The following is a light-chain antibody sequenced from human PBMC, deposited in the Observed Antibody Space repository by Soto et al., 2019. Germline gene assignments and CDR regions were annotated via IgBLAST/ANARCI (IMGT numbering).Light chain of an antibody. CDR1: HSVSSN. CDR3: QQYNNWPPIT. CDR2: GAS. V-gene: IGKV3-15*01. Sequence: EIVIAQSPATLSVSPGERATLSCRASHSVSSNLAWYQQKPGQAPRLLIYGASTRATGIPARFSGSGSGTEFTLTISSLQSEDFAVYYCQQYNNWPPITFGQGTRLEIK. J-gene: IGKJ5*01.